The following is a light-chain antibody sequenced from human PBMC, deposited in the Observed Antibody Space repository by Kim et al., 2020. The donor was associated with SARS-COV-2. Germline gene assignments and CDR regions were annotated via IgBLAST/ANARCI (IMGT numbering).Light chain of an antibody. J-gene: IGKJ4*01. CDR1: QSVSSN. V-gene: IGKV3-15*01. CDR3: QHYNNWLT. CDR2: GAS. Sequence: EIVMTQSPATLSVSPGERATLSCRASQSVSSNLAWYQQKPGQAPRLLIYGASTRATGIPGRFSGSGSGTEFTLTISSLQSEDFAVYYCQHYNNWLTFGGGTKLEI.